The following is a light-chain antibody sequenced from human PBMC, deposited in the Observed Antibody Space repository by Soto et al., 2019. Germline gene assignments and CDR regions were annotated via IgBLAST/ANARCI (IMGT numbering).Light chain of an antibody. Sequence: QSVLTQPPSASGSPGQSVTISCTGTSSDVGGYNSVSWYQQHPGKAPKLMIYEVSKRPSGVPDRFSGSKSGTSASLTVSGLQAEDEGDYHCSSYEGSNNGVLFGGGTKLTVL. CDR1: SSDVGGYNS. CDR2: EVS. J-gene: IGLJ2*01. CDR3: SSYEGSNNGVL. V-gene: IGLV2-8*01.